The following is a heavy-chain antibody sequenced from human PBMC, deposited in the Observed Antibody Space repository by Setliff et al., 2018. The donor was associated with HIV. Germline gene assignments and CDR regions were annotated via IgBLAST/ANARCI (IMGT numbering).Heavy chain of an antibody. J-gene: IGHJ4*02. CDR2: ITNDDRNT. D-gene: IGHD6-13*01. CDR1: GFTFDDYA. CDR3: AKDYLSSSTWYGELGY. Sequence: GGSLRLSCAASGFTFDDYAMNWVRQAPGKRLEWVSSITNDDRNTYYADSVKGRFTISRHNSKNTLYLQMNSLRVEDTALYYCAKDYLSSSTWYGELGYWGLGTLVTVSS. V-gene: IGHV3-23*01.